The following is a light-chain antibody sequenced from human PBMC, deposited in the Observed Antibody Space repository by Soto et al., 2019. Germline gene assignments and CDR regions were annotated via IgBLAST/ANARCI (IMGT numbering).Light chain of an antibody. CDR1: ESISTW. V-gene: IGKV1-5*01. CDR2: DAS. J-gene: IGKJ1*01. CDR3: QQYHSLWA. Sequence: DIQMTQSPSTVSASVGDRVTISCRASESISTWLAWYQQKPGQAPKLLIYDASISDSGVPSRFSGSGSGTEFTLTVSNLQPDDYATDYCQQYHSLWAFGQGTRVDIK.